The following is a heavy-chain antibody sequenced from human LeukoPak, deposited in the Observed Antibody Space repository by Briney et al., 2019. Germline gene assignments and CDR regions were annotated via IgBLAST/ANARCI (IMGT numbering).Heavy chain of an antibody. V-gene: IGHV4-34*01. D-gene: IGHD6-19*01. Sequence: PSETLSLTCAVYGGSFSGYYWSWIRQPPGKGLEWIGEINHSGSTNYNPSLKSRVTISVDTSKNQFSLKLSSVTAADTAVYYCARRRYSSGWYSGWGQGTLVTVSS. CDR1: GGSFSGYY. J-gene: IGHJ4*02. CDR2: INHSGST. CDR3: ARRRYSSGWYSG.